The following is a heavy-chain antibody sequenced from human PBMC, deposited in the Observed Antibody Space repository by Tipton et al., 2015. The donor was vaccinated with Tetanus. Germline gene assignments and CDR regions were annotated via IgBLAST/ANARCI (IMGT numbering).Heavy chain of an antibody. Sequence: GFTFTNAWMSWVRQAPGKGLEWVAVSWYDGTDKYYADSVKGRFTISRDNSKNTLYLQMNSLRAEDTAVYYCAREADCSGGSCFSGDFDNWGQGTQVTVSS. CDR1: GFTFTNAW. CDR2: SWYDGTDK. V-gene: IGHV3-33*01. D-gene: IGHD2-15*01. J-gene: IGHJ4*02. CDR3: AREADCSGGSCFSGDFDN.